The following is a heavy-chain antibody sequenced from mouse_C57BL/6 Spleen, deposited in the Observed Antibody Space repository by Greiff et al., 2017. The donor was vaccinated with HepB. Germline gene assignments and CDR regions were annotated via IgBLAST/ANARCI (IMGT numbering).Heavy chain of an antibody. CDR1: GYAFSSSW. Sequence: QVQLQQSGPELVKPGASVKISCKASGYAFSSSWMNWVKQRPGKGLEWIGRIYPGDGDTNYNGKFKGKATLTTDKSSSTAYMQLSSLTSEDTSVYCCAREERLSDYDFCAMDYWGQGTSVTVSS. D-gene: IGHD2-4*01. CDR2: IYPGDGDT. CDR3: AREERLSDYDFCAMDY. V-gene: IGHV1-82*01. J-gene: IGHJ4*01.